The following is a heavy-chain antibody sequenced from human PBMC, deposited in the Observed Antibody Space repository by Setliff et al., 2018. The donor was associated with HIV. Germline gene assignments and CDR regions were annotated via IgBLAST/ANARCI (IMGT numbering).Heavy chain of an antibody. J-gene: IGHJ4*02. D-gene: IGHD1-26*01. V-gene: IGHV3-73*01. CDR2: IRSKANRYTT. CDR1: GFTFSVSA. CDR3: ARRVSGSYYPYFDY. Sequence: RLSCRASGFTFSVSAIHWVRQVPGVGLEWVGRIRSKANRYTTTYAASVKGRFTVSRDDSENMAYLQMNSLNIEDTAIYYCARRVSGSYYPYFDYWGQGTLVTVSS.